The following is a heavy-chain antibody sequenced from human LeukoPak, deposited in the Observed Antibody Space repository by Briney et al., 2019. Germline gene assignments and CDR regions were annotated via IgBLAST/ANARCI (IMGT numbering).Heavy chain of an antibody. CDR1: GFSFNNYW. Sequence: PGGSLRLSCAASGFSFNNYWMNWVRQAPGKGLGWVANIKQDGSDKYYVDSVKGRFTISRDNAKNLLFLQMNSLRPEDTAVYYCAREWVAYSTNSGFRYWGQGTLVTVSS. D-gene: IGHD3-16*01. CDR2: IKQDGSDK. V-gene: IGHV3-7*01. J-gene: IGHJ4*02. CDR3: AREWVAYSTNSGFRY.